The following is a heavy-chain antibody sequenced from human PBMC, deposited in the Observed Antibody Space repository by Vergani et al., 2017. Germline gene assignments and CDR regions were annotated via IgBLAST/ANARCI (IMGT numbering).Heavy chain of an antibody. CDR1: GYTFTGYY. CDR3: ARIYRGRYDILTGPFDY. V-gene: IGHV1-2*02. D-gene: IGHD3-9*01. CDR2: INPNSGGT. Sequence: QVQLVQSGAEVKKPGASVKVSCKASGYTFTGYYMHWVRQAPGQGLEWMGWINPNSGGTNYAQKFQGRVTMTRDTSISTAYMELSRLRSDDTAVYYCARIYRGRYDILTGPFDYWGQGTLVTVSS. J-gene: IGHJ4*02.